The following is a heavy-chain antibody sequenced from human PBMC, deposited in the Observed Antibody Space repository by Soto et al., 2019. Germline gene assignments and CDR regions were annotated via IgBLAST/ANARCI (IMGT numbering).Heavy chain of an antibody. J-gene: IGHJ4*02. Sequence: SETLSLTCTVSGGSISSYYWSWIRQPPGKGLEWIGYIYYSGSTNYNPSLKSRVTISVDTSKNQFSLKLSSVTAADTAVYYCARGDEAMDDILTGYWGYYFDYWGQGTLVTVSS. CDR2: IYYSGST. V-gene: IGHV4-59*01. CDR1: GGSISSYY. D-gene: IGHD3-9*01. CDR3: ARGDEAMDDILTGYWGYYFDY.